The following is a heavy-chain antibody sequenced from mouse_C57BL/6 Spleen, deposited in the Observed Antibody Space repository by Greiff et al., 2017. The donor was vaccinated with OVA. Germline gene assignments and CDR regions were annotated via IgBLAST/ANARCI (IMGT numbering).Heavy chain of an antibody. D-gene: IGHD2-4*01. CDR1: GFSLTSYG. V-gene: IGHV2-5*01. Sequence: VQLQQSGPGLVQPSQSLSITCTVSGFSLTSYGVHWVRQSPGKGLEWLGVIWRGGSTDYNAAFMSRLSITKDNSKSQVFFKMNSLQADDTAIYYCAKNTYYDLYYAMDYWGQGTSVTVSS. J-gene: IGHJ4*01. CDR2: IWRGGST. CDR3: AKNTYYDLYYAMDY.